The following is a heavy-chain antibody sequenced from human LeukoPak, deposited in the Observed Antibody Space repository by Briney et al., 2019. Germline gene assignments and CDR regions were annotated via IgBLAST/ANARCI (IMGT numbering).Heavy chain of an antibody. CDR3: ARDRSRLLY. D-gene: IGHD3-16*01. Sequence: GGSLILSCATSGFTFSSYSMSWVRQAPGKGLEWVANINQDGSEKNYVDSVKGRFTISRDNAKNSLYLQMNSLRAEDTAVYYCARDRSRLLYWGQGSLLTVAS. CDR2: INQDGSEK. J-gene: IGHJ4*02. CDR1: GFTFSSYS. V-gene: IGHV3-7*05.